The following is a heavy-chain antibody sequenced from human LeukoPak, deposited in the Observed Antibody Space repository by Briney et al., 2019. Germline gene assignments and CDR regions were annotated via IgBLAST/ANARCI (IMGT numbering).Heavy chain of an antibody. CDR2: IFYTGKT. Sequence: PSETLSLTCTVSGGSVYTSDYYWGGVRQPPGKGPEWIGDIFYTGKTNYNPSLKSRVSISIDTSKNQFSLKLTSVTAADTAVYYCARVFDSWGQGTLVTVSS. J-gene: IGHJ4*02. V-gene: IGHV4-39*07. CDR3: ARVFDS. CDR1: GGSVYTSDYY.